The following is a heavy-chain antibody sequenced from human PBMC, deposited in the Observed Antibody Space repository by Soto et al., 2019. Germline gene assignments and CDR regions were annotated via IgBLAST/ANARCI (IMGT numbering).Heavy chain of an antibody. CDR2: INHSGST. V-gene: IGHV4-34*01. CDR1: GGSFSRYY. Sequence: SKTLSLTSAVYGGSFSRYYWSWIRQPPGKGLEWIGEINHSGSTNYNPSLKSRVTISVDTSKNQFSLKLSSVTAADTAVYYCARGQRYYDILTGYYIRWFDPWGQGTLVTVSS. D-gene: IGHD3-9*01. J-gene: IGHJ5*02. CDR3: ARGQRYYDILTGYYIRWFDP.